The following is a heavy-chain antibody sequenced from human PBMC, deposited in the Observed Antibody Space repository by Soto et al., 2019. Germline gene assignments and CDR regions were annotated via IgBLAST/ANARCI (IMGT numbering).Heavy chain of an antibody. CDR1: GDSISGHF. CDR2: IHSTGVT. CDR3: TRGADPPWFDL. J-gene: IGHJ5*02. Sequence: SETLSLTCTVSGDSISGHFWSWIRQPAGKGLEWVGRIHSTGVTSYNPSLKSRVTMSVDTSNNQFSLNLRSVTAADTAVYYCTRGADPPWFDLWGQGTQVTVSS. V-gene: IGHV4-4*07.